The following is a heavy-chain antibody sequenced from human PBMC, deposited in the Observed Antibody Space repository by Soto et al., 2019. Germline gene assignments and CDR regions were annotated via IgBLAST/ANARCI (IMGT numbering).Heavy chain of an antibody. CDR2: IWYEGSNK. Sequence: PGGSLRLSCAGSPVTFSSHGMHWVRQAPGKRLREVAAIWYEGSNKYYAESVKGRFTISRDNSKNTLYLQMNSLRAEDTAVYYCARVLHGLDYWGQGTLVTVSS. J-gene: IGHJ4*02. V-gene: IGHV3-33*04. CDR1: PVTFSSHG. CDR3: ARVLHGLDY. D-gene: IGHD4-4*01.